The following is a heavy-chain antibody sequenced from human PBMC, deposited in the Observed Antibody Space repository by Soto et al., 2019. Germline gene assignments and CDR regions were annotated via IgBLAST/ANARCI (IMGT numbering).Heavy chain of an antibody. CDR1: GGSISSSSYY. CDR3: ARDWVYCSGGSCYSWNPLAEYYYGMDV. CDR2: IYYSGST. D-gene: IGHD2-15*01. J-gene: IGHJ6*02. Sequence: SETLSLTCTVSGGSISSSSYYWGWIRQPPGKGLEWIGSIYYSGSTYYNPSLKSRVTISVDTSKNQFSLKLSSVTAADTAVYYCARDWVYCSGGSCYSWNPLAEYYYGMDVWGQGTTVTVSS. V-gene: IGHV4-39*07.